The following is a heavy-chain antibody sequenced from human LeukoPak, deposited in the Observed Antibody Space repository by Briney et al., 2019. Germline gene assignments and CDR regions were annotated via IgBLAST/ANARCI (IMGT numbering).Heavy chain of an antibody. V-gene: IGHV1-46*01. J-gene: IGHJ4*02. CDR1: GYTFTDYY. CDR2: INPSGGST. CDR3: ARGVGELSGGRDFDY. D-gene: IGHD3-10*01. Sequence: GASVKVSCKASGYTFTDYYIHWLRQATGQGLEWMGIINPSGGSTSYAQKFQGRVTMTRDMSTSTVYMELSSLRSEDTAVYYCARGVGELSGGRDFDYWGQGTLVTVSS.